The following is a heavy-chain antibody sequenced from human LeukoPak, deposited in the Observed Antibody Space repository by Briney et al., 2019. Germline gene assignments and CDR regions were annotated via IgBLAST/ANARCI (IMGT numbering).Heavy chain of an antibody. Sequence: PGGSLRLSCAASGFTFSSYSMNWVRQAPGKGLEWVSSISSSSSYIYYADSVKGRFTISRDNAKNSLYLQMNSLRAEDTAVYYCARGGIAAAATYFDYWGQRTLVTVSS. CDR3: ARGGIAAAATYFDY. V-gene: IGHV3-21*01. CDR1: GFTFSSYS. CDR2: ISSSSSYI. D-gene: IGHD6-13*01. J-gene: IGHJ4*02.